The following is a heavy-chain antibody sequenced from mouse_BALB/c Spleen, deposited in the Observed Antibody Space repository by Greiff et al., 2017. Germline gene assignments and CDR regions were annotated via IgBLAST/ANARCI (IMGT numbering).Heavy chain of an antibody. Sequence: VQLQQSGAELAKPGASVKMSCKASGYTFTSYWMHWVKQRPGQGLEWIGYINPSTGYTEYNQKFKDKATLTADKSSSTAYMQLSSLTSEDSAVYYCARWITTASCAMDYWGQGTSVTVSS. J-gene: IGHJ4*01. D-gene: IGHD1-2*01. V-gene: IGHV1-7*01. CDR2: INPSTGYT. CDR3: ARWITTASCAMDY. CDR1: GYTFTSYW.